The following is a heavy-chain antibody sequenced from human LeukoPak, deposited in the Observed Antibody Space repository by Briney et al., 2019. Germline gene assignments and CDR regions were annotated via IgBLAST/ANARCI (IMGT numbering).Heavy chain of an antibody. D-gene: IGHD2-2*01. Sequence: ASVKVSCKASGYTFTGYYMHWVRQAPGQGLEWVGWINPNSGGTNYAQKFQGRVTMTRDTSISTAYMELRRLRSDDTAVYYCARDAKFIVVVPAAKLNYMDVWGKGTTVTVSS. CDR1: GYTFTGYY. CDR3: ARDAKFIVVVPAAKLNYMDV. V-gene: IGHV1-2*02. CDR2: INPNSGGT. J-gene: IGHJ6*03.